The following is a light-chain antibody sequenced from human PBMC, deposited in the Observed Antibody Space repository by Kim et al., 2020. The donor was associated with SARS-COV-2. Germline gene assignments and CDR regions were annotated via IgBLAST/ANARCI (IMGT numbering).Light chain of an antibody. V-gene: IGKV1-5*03. CDR2: KTS. Sequence: DIQMTQSPSTLSASIGDRVTITCRASQSVSEWSAWYQQQPGKAPKLLIYKTSSLQSGVPSRFSGSESGTELTLTISSLQPDDFATYYCQQYSTYPWTFGQGTKVDIK. CDR1: QSVSEW. J-gene: IGKJ1*01. CDR3: QQYSTYPWT.